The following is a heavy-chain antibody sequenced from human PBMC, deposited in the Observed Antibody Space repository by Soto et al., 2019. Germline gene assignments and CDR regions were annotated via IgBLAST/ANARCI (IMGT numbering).Heavy chain of an antibody. J-gene: IGHJ4*02. CDR1: GYSFTDYH. CDR2: INPKSGGT. V-gene: IGHV1-2*04. D-gene: IGHD2-15*01. Sequence: ASVKVSCKASGYSFTDYHIHWVRQAPGQGLEWLGRINPKSGGTSTAQKFQGWVTMTRDRSISTVYMELTRLRSDDTAVYYCARDQTYSPWRYFDYWGQGTLVTVSS. CDR3: ARDQTYSPWRYFDY.